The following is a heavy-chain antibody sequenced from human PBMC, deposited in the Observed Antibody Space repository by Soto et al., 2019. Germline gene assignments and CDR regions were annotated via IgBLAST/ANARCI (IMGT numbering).Heavy chain of an antibody. Sequence: PGGSLRLSCAASGFTFSSYGMHWVRQAPGKGLEWVAVISYDGSNKYYADSVKGRFTISRDNSKNTLYLQMNSLRAEDTAVYYCAKQTLGASYFDYWGQGTLVTVSS. J-gene: IGHJ4*02. CDR3: AKQTLGASYFDY. CDR1: GFTFSSYG. CDR2: ISYDGSNK. V-gene: IGHV3-30*18. D-gene: IGHD1-26*01.